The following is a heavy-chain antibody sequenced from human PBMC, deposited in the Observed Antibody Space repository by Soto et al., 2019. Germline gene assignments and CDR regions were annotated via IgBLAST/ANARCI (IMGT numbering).Heavy chain of an antibody. CDR1: GASISTSY. V-gene: IGHV4-59*01. J-gene: IGHJ4*02. D-gene: IGHD4-17*01. Sequence: SETLSLTCTVSGASISTSYWSWGRLPPGKGLEWIGYIYSCGTTKYNPSHKSRVAISIDTSKNQFSLKLSSVTAADTAIYYCGRDLGGAYGAFDHWGQGTLVTVSS. CDR3: GRDLGGAYGAFDH. CDR2: IYSCGTT.